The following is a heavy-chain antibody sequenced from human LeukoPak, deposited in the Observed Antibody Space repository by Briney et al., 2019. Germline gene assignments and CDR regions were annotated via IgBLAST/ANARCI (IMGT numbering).Heavy chain of an antibody. D-gene: IGHD2-15*01. CDR1: GFSFSRDW. Sequence: GGSLRLSCAPSGFSFSRDWMSWVRQAPGKGLEWVAHIKQDGSEKYCVGSLKGRFSISKDNAKNSLYLQMNSLRAEDTAVCYCARALGYCSGGSCYPFDHWGQGTPVTVSS. CDR3: ARALGYCSGGSCYPFDH. V-gene: IGHV3-7*04. CDR2: IKQDGSEK. J-gene: IGHJ4*02.